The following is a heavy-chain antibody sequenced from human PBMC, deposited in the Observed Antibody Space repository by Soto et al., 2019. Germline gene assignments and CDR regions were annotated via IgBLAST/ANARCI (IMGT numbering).Heavy chain of an antibody. CDR2: ISNDGSNK. Sequence: QVQLVESGGGVVQPGRSLRLFCAASGFTFSSCGMHWVRQAPGMGLQWVAVISNDGSNKIYADSEKGRFTISRDNSKNTMYLQMNVLRAKNTAMYYCAKEWSEWLAPVVDVWGQGTTVTVAS. D-gene: IGHD6-19*01. CDR1: GFTFSSCG. J-gene: IGHJ6*02. V-gene: IGHV3-30*18. CDR3: AKEWSEWLAPVVDV.